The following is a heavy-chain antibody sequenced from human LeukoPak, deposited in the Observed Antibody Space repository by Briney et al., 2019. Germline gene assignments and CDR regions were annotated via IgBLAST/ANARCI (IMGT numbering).Heavy chain of an antibody. J-gene: IGHJ4*02. D-gene: IGHD3-16*01. CDR2: ISAYNGNT. CDR1: GHTFTSYG. Sequence: GASVKVSCKASGHTFTSYGISWVRQAPGQGLEWMGWISAYNGNTNYAQKLQGRVTMTTDTSTSTVYMELRSLRSDDTAVYYCARVLGTDHFDYWGQGNLVTVSS. V-gene: IGHV1-18*01. CDR3: ARVLGTDHFDY.